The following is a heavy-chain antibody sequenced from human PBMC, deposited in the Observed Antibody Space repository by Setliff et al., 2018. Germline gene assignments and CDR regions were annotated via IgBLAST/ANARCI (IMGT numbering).Heavy chain of an antibody. CDR3: AKDFRDLGYSDY. J-gene: IGHJ4*02. V-gene: IGHV3-23*01. CDR1: GFTFSTYA. CDR2: ISGSGGAT. Sequence: HPGGSLRLSCAASGFTFSTYAINWVRQAPRKGLEWVSAISGSGGATYYTDSVKGRFTISRDNSKNTVYVQMDSLRAEDTAVYYCAKDFRDLGYSDYWGQGTLVTVSS.